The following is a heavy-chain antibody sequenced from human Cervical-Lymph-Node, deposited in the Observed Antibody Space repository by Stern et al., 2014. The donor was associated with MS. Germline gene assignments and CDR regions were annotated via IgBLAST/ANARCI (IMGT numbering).Heavy chain of an antibody. CDR2: IYHSGST. CDR1: GYSISSGYY. CDR3: ARVMTTVVTPGIFDP. Sequence: QVQLQESGPGLVKPSETLSLTCTVSGYSISSGYYWGWIRQPPGKGLGGIGSIYHSGSTYYNPSLKSRVTISVDTSKHKFSLKLSSWTAADTAVYYCARVMTTVVTPGIFDPWGQGTLVTVSS. D-gene: IGHD4-23*01. V-gene: IGHV4-38-2*02. J-gene: IGHJ5*02.